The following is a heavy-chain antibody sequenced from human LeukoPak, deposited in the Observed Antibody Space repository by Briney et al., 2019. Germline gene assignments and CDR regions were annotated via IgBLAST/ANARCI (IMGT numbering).Heavy chain of an antibody. CDR2: FSSSSSTI. Sequence: GGSLRLSCAASGFTFSSYSMNWVRQAPGKGLEWVSYFSSSSSTIYYADSVKGRFTISRDNAKNSLYLQMNSLRAEDTAVYYCASSRDDYDSSGYVDYWGQGTLVTVSS. D-gene: IGHD3-22*01. V-gene: IGHV3-48*04. CDR3: ASSRDDYDSSGYVDY. J-gene: IGHJ4*02. CDR1: GFTFSSYS.